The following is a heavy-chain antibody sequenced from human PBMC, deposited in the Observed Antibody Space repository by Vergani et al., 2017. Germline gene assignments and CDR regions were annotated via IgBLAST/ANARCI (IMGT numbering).Heavy chain of an antibody. CDR2: ISGSGGST. V-gene: IGHV3-23*01. CDR1: GFTFSSYA. Sequence: EVQLLESGGGLVQPGGSLRLSCAASGFTFSSYAMSWVRQAPGKGLEWVSAISGSGGSTYYADSVKGRFTISRDNSKNTLYLQMNSLRAEDTAVYYCAKDRGRSYRSRSYYNPAPDYWGQGTLVTVSS. J-gene: IGHJ4*02. CDR3: AKDRGRSYRSRSYYNPAPDY. D-gene: IGHD3-10*01.